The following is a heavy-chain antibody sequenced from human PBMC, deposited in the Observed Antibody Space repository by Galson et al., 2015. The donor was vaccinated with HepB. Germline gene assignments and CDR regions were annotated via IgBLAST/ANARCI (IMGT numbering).Heavy chain of an antibody. J-gene: IGHJ3*02. CDR3: ARDTSGAFDI. V-gene: IGHV1-46*03. CDR1: RYTFTRYN. Sequence: SVKVSCKAPRYTFTRYNMHWVRQAPGQGLEWMGIINPSGGTTRFAQKFQGRVTMTRDTSTSTVYMELSSLRSEDTAVYYCARDTSGAFDIWGQGTMVTVSS. CDR2: INPSGGTT.